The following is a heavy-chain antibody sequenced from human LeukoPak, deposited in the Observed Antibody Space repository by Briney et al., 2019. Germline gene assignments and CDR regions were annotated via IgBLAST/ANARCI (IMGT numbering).Heavy chain of an antibody. J-gene: IGHJ5*02. Sequence: PSETLSLTCTVSGGSISSYYWSWIRQPAGKGLEWIGRIYTSGSTNYNPSLKSRVTMSVDTSKNQFSLKLSSVTAADTAVYYCARDRALQDIVVVPAVMDNWFDPWGQGTLVTVSS. CDR3: ARDRALQDIVVVPAVMDNWFDP. D-gene: IGHD2-2*01. CDR2: IYTSGST. V-gene: IGHV4-4*07. CDR1: GGSISSYY.